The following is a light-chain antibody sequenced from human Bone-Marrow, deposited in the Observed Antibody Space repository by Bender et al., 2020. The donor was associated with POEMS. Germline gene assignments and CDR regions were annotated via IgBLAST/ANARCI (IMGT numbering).Light chain of an antibody. CDR3: NSRDISTNHFV. CDR2: GKN. J-gene: IGLJ1*01. V-gene: IGLV3-19*01. CDR1: SLRSYY. Sequence: SSELTQDPGVSVALGQTARITCQGDSLRSYYASWYQQKPGQAPVLFIYGKNNRPSGIPDRFSGSSSGNTASLTITGAQAEDEADYYCNSRDISTNHFVFGTGTKVTVL.